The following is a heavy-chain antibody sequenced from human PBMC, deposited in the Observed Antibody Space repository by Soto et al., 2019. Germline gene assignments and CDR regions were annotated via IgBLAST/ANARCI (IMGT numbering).Heavy chain of an antibody. J-gene: IGHJ3*02. D-gene: IGHD2-2*03. V-gene: IGHV3-7*01. CDR1: GFTFSSYW. CDR2: IKQDGSEK. CDR3: VRDRLDIVVVPAAHDAFDI. Sequence: EVQLVESGGGLVQPGGSLRLSCAASGFTFSSYWMSWVRQAPGKGLEWVANIKQDGSEKYYVDSVKGRFTISRDNAKNSLYLQMNSLRAEDTAVYYCVRDRLDIVVVPAAHDAFDIWGQGTMVTVSS.